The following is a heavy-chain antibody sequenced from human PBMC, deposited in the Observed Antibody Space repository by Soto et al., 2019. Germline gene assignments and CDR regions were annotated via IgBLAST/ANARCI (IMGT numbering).Heavy chain of an antibody. D-gene: IGHD3-22*01. Sequence: GGSLRLSCAASGFTFSSYAMSWVRQAPGKGLEWVSAISGSGGSTYYADSVKGRFTISRDNSKNTLYLQMNSLRAEDTAVYYCAKDWGSYDSIGTKPLALDYRGQGTLVTVSS. CDR3: AKDWGSYDSIGTKPLALDY. V-gene: IGHV3-23*01. CDR2: ISGSGGST. CDR1: GFTFSSYA. J-gene: IGHJ4*02.